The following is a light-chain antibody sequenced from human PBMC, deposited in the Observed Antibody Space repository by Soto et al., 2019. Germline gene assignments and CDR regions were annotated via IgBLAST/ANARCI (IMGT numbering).Light chain of an antibody. CDR3: QQYNSYPWT. V-gene: IGKV1-5*03. CDR2: KAS. J-gene: IGKJ1*01. Sequence: DIQMTQSPSTLSASVGDRVTITCRASQNLNNWLAWFQQKPGKAPTLLIYKASGLESGVPSRFNGSGSGTEFTLTISSLQPDDFSTYYCQQYNSYPWTFGQGTKVEIK. CDR1: QNLNNW.